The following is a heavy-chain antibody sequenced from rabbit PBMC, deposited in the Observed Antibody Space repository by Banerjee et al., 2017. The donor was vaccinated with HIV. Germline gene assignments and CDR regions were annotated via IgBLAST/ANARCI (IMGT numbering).Heavy chain of an antibody. D-gene: IGHD4-1*01. CDR1: GFSFSSSCW. V-gene: IGHV1S45*01. CDR2: IYAGSSGST. CDR3: ARDLAGVIGWNFNL. J-gene: IGHJ4*01. Sequence: QEQLVESGGDLVKPEGSLTLTCTASGFSFSSSCWICWVRQAPGKGLEWIACIYAGSSGSTYYASWAKGRFTISKTSSTTLTLQMTSLTVADTATYFCARDLAGVIGWNFNLWGPGTLVTVS.